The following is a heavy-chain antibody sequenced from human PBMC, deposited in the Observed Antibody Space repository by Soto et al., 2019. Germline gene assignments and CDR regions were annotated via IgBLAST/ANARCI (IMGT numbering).Heavy chain of an antibody. CDR2: VSSSVSA. Sequence: SETLSLTCIVSGVSVRSYTWSWVRQPANKGLEWIGRVSSSVSATYNPSLKSRVSISMDTPENRISLKLDSVTAADAGVYFCARDGMTTGDTWGPGTLVTVSS. CDR1: GVSVRSYT. V-gene: IGHV4-4*07. D-gene: IGHD2-21*02. J-gene: IGHJ4*02. CDR3: ARDGMTTGDT.